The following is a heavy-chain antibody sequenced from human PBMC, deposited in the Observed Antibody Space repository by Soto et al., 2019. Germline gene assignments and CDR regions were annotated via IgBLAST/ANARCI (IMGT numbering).Heavy chain of an antibody. D-gene: IGHD6-13*01. CDR2: ISGGGGVT. CDR3: AKDSTESTSWYDFHY. J-gene: IGHJ4*02. Sequence: EVQLLESGGGLVQPGGSLRLSCAASGFTFSNNAMTWVRQAPGRGLEFVSVISGGGGVTYYADSVKGRFTISRDNSKNTLFLQMNSLRVADTAIYYGAKDSTESTSWYDFHYWGQGTLVTVS. V-gene: IGHV3-23*01. CDR1: GFTFSNNA.